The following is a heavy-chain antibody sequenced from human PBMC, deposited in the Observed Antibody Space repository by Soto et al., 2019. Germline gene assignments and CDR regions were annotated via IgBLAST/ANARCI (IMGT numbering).Heavy chain of an antibody. CDR2: INPNSGGT. Sequence: QVQLVQSGAEVKKPGASVKVSCKASGYTFTGYYMHWVRQAPGQGLEWMGWINPNSGGTNYAQKFQGRVTMTRDTSISTAYMELSRLRSDDTAVYYCASPRGVTAIPGPYYYGMDVWGQGTTVTVSS. CDR1: GYTFTGYY. CDR3: ASPRGVTAIPGPYYYGMDV. V-gene: IGHV1-2*02. D-gene: IGHD2-21*02. J-gene: IGHJ6*02.